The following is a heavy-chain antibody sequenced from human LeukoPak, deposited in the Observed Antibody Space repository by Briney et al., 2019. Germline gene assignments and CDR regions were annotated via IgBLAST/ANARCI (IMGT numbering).Heavy chain of an antibody. J-gene: IGHJ4*02. D-gene: IGHD2-2*01. Sequence: GGSLRLSCAASGFTVSSNYMSWVRQAPGKGLEWVSYISSSGSTIYYADSVKGRFTISRDNAKNSLYLQMNSLRAEDTAVYYCARGYCSSTSCYELDYWGQGTLVTVSS. V-gene: IGHV3-11*01. CDR1: GFTVSSNY. CDR3: ARGYCSSTSCYELDY. CDR2: ISSSGSTI.